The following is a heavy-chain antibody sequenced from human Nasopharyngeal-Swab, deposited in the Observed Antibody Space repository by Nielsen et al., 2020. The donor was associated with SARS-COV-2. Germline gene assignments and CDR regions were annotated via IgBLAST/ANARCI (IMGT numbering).Heavy chain of an antibody. CDR3: ANSVDAAMADY. CDR2: ISGSGGST. V-gene: IGHV3-23*01. J-gene: IGHJ4*02. D-gene: IGHD5-18*01. Sequence: VRQAPGKGLEWVSAISGSGGSTYYADSVKGQFTISRDNSKNTLYLQMNSLRAEDTAVYYCANSVDAAMADYWGQGTLVTVSS.